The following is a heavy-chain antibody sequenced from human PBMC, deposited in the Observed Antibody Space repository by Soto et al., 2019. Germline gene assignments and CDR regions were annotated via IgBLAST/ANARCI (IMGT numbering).Heavy chain of an antibody. J-gene: IGHJ6*02. CDR2: ISYDGSNK. CDR3: AKGTLVGATSLYGMDV. CDR1: GFTFSSYG. D-gene: IGHD1-26*01. Sequence: GGSLRLSCAASGFTFSSYGMHWVRQAPGKGLEWVAVISYDGSNKYYADSVKGRFTISRDNSKNTLYLQMNSLRAEDTAVYYCAKGTLVGATSLYGMDVWGQGTTVTVSS. V-gene: IGHV3-30*18.